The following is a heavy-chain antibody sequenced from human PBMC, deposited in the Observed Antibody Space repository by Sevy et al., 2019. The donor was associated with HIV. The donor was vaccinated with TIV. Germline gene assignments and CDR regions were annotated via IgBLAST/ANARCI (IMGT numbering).Heavy chain of an antibody. J-gene: IGHJ4*02. Sequence: ASVKVSCKVSGYTFTTYRITWVRQAPRQGLESMGWISPHNGDTYYAQKFQGRVTLITDTSTTTAYMELRSLRSDDTAIYYCARAYCSGGRCYSLAFWGQGTLVTVSS. CDR2: ISPHNGDT. V-gene: IGHV1-18*01. CDR3: ARAYCSGGRCYSLAF. CDR1: GYTFTTYR. D-gene: IGHD2-15*01.